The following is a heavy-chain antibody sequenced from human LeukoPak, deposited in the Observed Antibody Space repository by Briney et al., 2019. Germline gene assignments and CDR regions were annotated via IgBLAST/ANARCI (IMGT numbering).Heavy chain of an antibody. CDR1: GYSFSNYW. V-gene: IGHV5-51*01. CDR3: ARHEVVGSTYTAFDV. D-gene: IGHD1-26*01. J-gene: IGHJ3*01. Sequence: GESLKISCEGSGYSFSNYWIAWVRQMPGKGLEWMGIIYPGDSDTRYSPPFQGQVTISADKSISTAYLQWNSLQASDTAMYYCARHEVVGSTYTAFDVWGQGTVVIVSS. CDR2: IYPGDSDT.